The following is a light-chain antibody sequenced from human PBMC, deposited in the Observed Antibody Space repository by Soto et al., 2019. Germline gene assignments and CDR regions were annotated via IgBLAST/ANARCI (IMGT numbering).Light chain of an antibody. Sequence: EIWMTQSPATLSLSPGERATLSCRASQSVSSNLAWYQQKPGQAPRLLIYGASTRATGIPARFSGSGSGTDFTLTISRLEPADFAVYYCQRYGSSRPWTFGQGTKVDIK. CDR1: QSVSSN. CDR3: QRYGSSRPWT. V-gene: IGKV3-20*01. CDR2: GAS. J-gene: IGKJ1*01.